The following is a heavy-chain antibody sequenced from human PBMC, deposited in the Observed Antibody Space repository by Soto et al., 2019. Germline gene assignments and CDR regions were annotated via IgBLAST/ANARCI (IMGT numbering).Heavy chain of an antibody. V-gene: IGHV5-51*01. J-gene: IGHJ4*02. CDR2: IYPGDSDA. CDR3: ARPIGALSTTDFNY. D-gene: IGHD3-22*01. Sequence: GESLKISCKGSGHSFNTYWIGWVRQMPGKSLEWMGIIYPGDSDARYSPSFQGHITISANKSISTAYLQWSSLKASDTAMYYCARPIGALSTTDFNYWGQGTLVTVSS. CDR1: GHSFNTYW.